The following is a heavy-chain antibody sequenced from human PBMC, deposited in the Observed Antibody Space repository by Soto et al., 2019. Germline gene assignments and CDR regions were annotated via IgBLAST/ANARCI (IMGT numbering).Heavy chain of an antibody. CDR1: GGSFSGYY. V-gene: IGHV4-34*01. CDR2: INHSGST. Sequence: SETLSLTCAVYGGSFSGYYLSWIRQPPGKGLEWIGEINHSGSTNYDPSLKSRVTISVDTSKNQFSPKLSSVTAADTAVYYCARAWGGVPDYWGQGTLVTVSS. J-gene: IGHJ4*02. CDR3: ARAWGGVPDY. D-gene: IGHD3-16*01.